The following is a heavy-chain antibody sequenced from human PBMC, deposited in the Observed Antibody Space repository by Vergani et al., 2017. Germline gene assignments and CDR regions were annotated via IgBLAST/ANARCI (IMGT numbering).Heavy chain of an antibody. V-gene: IGHV3-11*01. CDR2: ISSSGSTI. CDR3: AKERNMVRGVSYYYYYGMDV. D-gene: IGHD3-10*01. CDR1: GFTFSDYY. Sequence: QVQLVESGGGLVKPGGSLRLSCAASGFTFSDYYMSWIRQAPGKGLEWVSYISSSGSTIYYADSVKGRFTISRDNAKNSLYLQMNSLRAEDTAVYYCAKERNMVRGVSYYYYYGMDVWGQGTTVTVSS. J-gene: IGHJ6*02.